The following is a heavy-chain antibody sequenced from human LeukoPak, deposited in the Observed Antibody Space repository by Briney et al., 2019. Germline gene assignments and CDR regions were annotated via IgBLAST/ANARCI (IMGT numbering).Heavy chain of an antibody. D-gene: IGHD4-11*01. Sequence: SETLSLTCTVSGGSMSSYYWSWIRQPPGKGLEWIGYIYYSGSTNCNPSLKSRVTISVDTSKNQFSLKLSSVTAADTAVYYCARDSVTAGWFDPWGQGTLVTVSS. CDR3: ARDSVTAGWFDP. J-gene: IGHJ5*02. V-gene: IGHV4-59*01. CDR2: IYYSGST. CDR1: GGSMSSYY.